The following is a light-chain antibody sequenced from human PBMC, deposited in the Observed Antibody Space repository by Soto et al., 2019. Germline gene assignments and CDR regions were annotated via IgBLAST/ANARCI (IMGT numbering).Light chain of an antibody. CDR2: AAS. CDR3: QQLYTLPFT. V-gene: IGKV1-9*01. CDR1: QAISTY. Sequence: DIQLTQSPSLLSASVGDRVTITCRASQAISTYLAWYQQASGKAPKLLISAASTLQRGVPSRFSGSGSGTEFTLTISGLLPEDFAAYHCQQLYTLPFTFGQGTRLEIK. J-gene: IGKJ5*01.